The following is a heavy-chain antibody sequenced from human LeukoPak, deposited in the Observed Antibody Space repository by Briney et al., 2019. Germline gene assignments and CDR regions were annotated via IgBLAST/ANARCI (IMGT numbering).Heavy chain of an antibody. CDR3: ARSPDSTYYYYYMDV. V-gene: IGHV4-39*01. CDR1: GGSISSSSYY. D-gene: IGHD6-13*01. J-gene: IGHJ6*03. Sequence: SETLTLTCTVSGGSISSSSYYWGWIRQPPGKGLEWIGSIYYSGSTYYNPSLKSRVTISVDTSKNQFSLKLSSVTAADTAVYYCARSPDSTYYYYYMDVWGKGTTVTVSS. CDR2: IYYSGST.